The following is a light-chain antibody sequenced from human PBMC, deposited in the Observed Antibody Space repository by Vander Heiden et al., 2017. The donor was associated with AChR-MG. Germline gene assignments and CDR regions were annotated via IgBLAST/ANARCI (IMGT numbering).Light chain of an antibody. J-gene: IGLJ2*01. CDR2: EDS. V-gene: IGLV3-10*01. CDR3: YSTDSSGNLVV. CDR1: GLPTKY. Sequence: SYELTQPPSVSVSPGQTARSTCAGAGLPTKYAYWYQQKSGQAPVLVIYEDSKRPSGIPERFSGSSSGTMATLTISGAQVEDEADYYCYSTDSSGNLVVFGGGTKLTVL.